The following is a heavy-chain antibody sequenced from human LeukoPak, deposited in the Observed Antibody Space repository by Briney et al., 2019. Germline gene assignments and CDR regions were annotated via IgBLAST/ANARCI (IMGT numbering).Heavy chain of an antibody. D-gene: IGHD2-15*01. J-gene: IGHJ4*02. V-gene: IGHV1-46*01. CDR1: GYTFTSYY. Sequence: ASVKVSCKASGYTFTSYYMHWARQAPGQGLEWMGIINPSGGSTSYAQKFQGRVTMTRDTSTSTVYIELSSLRSEDTAVYYCAIISPWSLHYWGQGTLVTVSS. CDR3: AIISPWSLHY. CDR2: INPSGGST.